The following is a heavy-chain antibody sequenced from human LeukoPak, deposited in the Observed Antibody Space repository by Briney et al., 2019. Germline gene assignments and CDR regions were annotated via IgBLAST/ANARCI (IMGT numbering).Heavy chain of an antibody. CDR2: VFHSGST. CDR1: GGSFSSDNW. V-gene: IGHV4-4*02. CDR3: CHFPKYSSGWSDEDY. D-gene: IGHD6-19*01. J-gene: IGHJ4*02. Sequence: SGTLSLTCAVSGGSFSSDNWWSWVRQPPGKGLEWIGEVFHSGSTNYNPSLKSRVTISVDKSKSRFSLKLNSVTAADTAVYYCCHFPKYSSGWSDEDYWGQGTLVAVSS.